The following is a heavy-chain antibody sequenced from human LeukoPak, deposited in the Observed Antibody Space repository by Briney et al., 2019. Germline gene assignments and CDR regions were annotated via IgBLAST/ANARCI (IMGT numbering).Heavy chain of an antibody. Sequence: PGGSLRLSCAASGFTFSSDTMNWVRQSPGKGLEWVSSISSGGSYIYYADSVKGRFTISRDNAKNSLYLQMNSLRAEDTAVYYCARSGTTATAGVFDIWGQGTMVTVSS. CDR2: ISSGGSYI. CDR3: ARSGTTATAGVFDI. CDR1: GFTFSSDT. J-gene: IGHJ3*02. V-gene: IGHV3-21*01. D-gene: IGHD1-1*01.